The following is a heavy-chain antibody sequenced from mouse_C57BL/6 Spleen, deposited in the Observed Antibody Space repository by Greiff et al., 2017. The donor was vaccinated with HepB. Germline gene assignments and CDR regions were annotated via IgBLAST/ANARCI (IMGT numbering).Heavy chain of an antibody. CDR2: IDPSDSYT. Sequence: VQLQQSGAELVMPGASVKLSCKASGYTFTSYWMHWVKQRPGQGLEWIGEIDPSDSYTNYNQKFKGKSTLTVDKSSSTAYMQLSSLTSEDSAVYYCARGFYGTLYYFDYWGQGTTLTVSS. CDR3: ARGFYGTLYYFDY. CDR1: GYTFTSYW. J-gene: IGHJ2*01. V-gene: IGHV1-69*01. D-gene: IGHD1-1*01.